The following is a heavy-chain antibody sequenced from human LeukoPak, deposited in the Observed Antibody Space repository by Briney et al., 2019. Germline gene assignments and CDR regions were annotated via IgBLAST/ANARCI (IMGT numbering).Heavy chain of an antibody. CDR3: ARDHYMIGLDP. CDR1: GYTFTSYY. CDR2: INPSGGST. J-gene: IGHJ5*02. V-gene: IGHV1-46*01. Sequence: ASVKVSCKASGYTFTSYYMHWVRQAPGQGLEWMGIINPSGGSTSYAQKFQGRVTMTRDTSTSTVYMELSSLRSEDMAVYFCARDHYMIGLDPWGQGTLVTVFS. D-gene: IGHD3-22*01.